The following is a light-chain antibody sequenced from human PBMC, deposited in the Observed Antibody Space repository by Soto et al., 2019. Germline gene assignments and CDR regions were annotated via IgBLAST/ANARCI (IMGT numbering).Light chain of an antibody. CDR3: QNYNGAPWT. J-gene: IGKJ1*01. CDR1: PGISTI. Sequence: DIQMTQSPSSLSASVGDRVTITCRGSPGISTILVWYQQKPGTVPKLRIFAASTLKSGVPSRFSGSGSGTEFTLTISSLQPEDVATYYCQNYNGAPWTFGQGTKVDIK. CDR2: AAS. V-gene: IGKV1-27*01.